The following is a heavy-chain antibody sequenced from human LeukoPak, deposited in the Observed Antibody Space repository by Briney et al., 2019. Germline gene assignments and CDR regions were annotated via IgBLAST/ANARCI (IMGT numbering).Heavy chain of an antibody. V-gene: IGHV3-23*01. D-gene: IGHD1-26*01. CDR1: GFTFGSYA. J-gene: IGHJ4*02. Sequence: GSLRLSCAASGFTFGSYAMSWVRQAPGKGLEWVSAISGSGGSTYYADSVKGRFTISRDNSKNTLYLQMNSLRAEDTAVYYCARGEASLGYFDYWGQGTLVTVSS. CDR3: ARGEASLGYFDY. CDR2: ISGSGGST.